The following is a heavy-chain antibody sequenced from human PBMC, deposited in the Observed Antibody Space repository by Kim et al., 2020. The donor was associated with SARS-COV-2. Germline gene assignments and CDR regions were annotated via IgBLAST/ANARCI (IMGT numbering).Heavy chain of an antibody. CDR1: GYTFTNYY. J-gene: IGHJ4*02. CDR3: AKEVAGGDY. CDR2: INPSGGGT. V-gene: IGHV1-46*01. Sequence: ASVKVSCKASGYTFTNYYINWVRQAPGQGLEWMGIINPSGGGTSYAQKFQGRVTMTRDMSTSTAYMELSSLRSEDTAVYYCAKEVAGGDYWGQGTLVTVS. D-gene: IGHD6-19*01.